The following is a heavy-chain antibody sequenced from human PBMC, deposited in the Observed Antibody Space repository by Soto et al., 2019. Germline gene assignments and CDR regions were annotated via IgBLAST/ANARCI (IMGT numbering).Heavy chain of an antibody. CDR3: ARDKDSLQLGGNYYYGMDV. D-gene: IGHD1-1*01. Sequence: QVQLVQSGGEVKKPGSSVTVSCKASGGTFGNSAISWVRQPPGQGLEWMGGVTPIFPTPDYAKKFQGRVTSHADESTSTAYMELTSLRSEDTAVYYCARDKDSLQLGGNYYYGMDVWGQGTTVTVSS. V-gene: IGHV1-69*12. CDR1: GGTFGNSA. J-gene: IGHJ6*02. CDR2: VTPIFPTP.